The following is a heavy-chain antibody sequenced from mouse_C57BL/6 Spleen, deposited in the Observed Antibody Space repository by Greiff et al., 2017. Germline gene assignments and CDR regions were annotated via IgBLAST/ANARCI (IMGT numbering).Heavy chain of an antibody. V-gene: IGHV1-69*01. D-gene: IGHD2-1*01. CDR3: AYYGNYGYFDV. J-gene: IGHJ1*03. CDR1: GYTFTSYW. CDR2: IDPSDSYT. Sequence: QVQLQQPGAELVMPGASVKLSCKASGYTFTSYWMHWVKQRPGQGLEWIGEIDPSDSYTNYNQKFKGKSTLTVDKSSSTAYMQLSSLTSEDSAVYYCAYYGNYGYFDVWGTGTTVTVSS.